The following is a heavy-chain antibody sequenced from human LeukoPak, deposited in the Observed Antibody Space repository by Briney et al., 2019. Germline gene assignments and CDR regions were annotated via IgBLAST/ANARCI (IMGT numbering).Heavy chain of an antibody. Sequence: GGSLRLSCAASGFTFSSYAMHWVRQAPGKGLEWVAVISYDGSNKYYADSVKGRFTISRDNSKNTLYLQMNSLRSDDTAIYYCARDSYYGDSRSLHFDYWGQGTLVTVSS. J-gene: IGHJ4*02. CDR3: ARDSYYGDSRSLHFDY. CDR2: ISYDGSNK. CDR1: GFTFSSYA. V-gene: IGHV3-30-3*01. D-gene: IGHD4-17*01.